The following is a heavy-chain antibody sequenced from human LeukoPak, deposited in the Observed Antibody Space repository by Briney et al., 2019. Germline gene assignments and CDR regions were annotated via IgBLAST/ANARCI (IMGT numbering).Heavy chain of an antibody. Sequence: PGGSLRLSCAASGFTFSSYWMSWVRQAPGKGLEWVANIKQDGSEKYYVDSVKGRFTISGDNAKNSLYLQMNSLRAEDTALYYCAKDMWQQLPQDAFDIWGQGTMVTVSS. CDR3: AKDMWQQLPQDAFDI. CDR1: GFTFSSYW. V-gene: IGHV3-7*03. D-gene: IGHD6-13*01. CDR2: IKQDGSEK. J-gene: IGHJ3*02.